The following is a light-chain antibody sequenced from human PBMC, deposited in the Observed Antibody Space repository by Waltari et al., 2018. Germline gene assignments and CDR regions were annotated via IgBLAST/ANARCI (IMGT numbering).Light chain of an antibody. CDR1: QGISSY. V-gene: IGKV1-8*01. CDR2: AAS. Sequence: AIRITQSPSSLSASTGDRVTITCRASQGISSYLAWYQQKPGKAPKLLIYAASTLQSGVPSRFRGSGSWTDFTLTISCLQSEDFATYYCQQYYSYPPTFGQGTKVEIK. CDR3: QQYYSYPPT. J-gene: IGKJ1*01.